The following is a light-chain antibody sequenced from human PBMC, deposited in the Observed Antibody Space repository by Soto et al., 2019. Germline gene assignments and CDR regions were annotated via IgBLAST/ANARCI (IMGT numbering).Light chain of an antibody. V-gene: IGKV3-15*01. Sequence: EIVLTQSPDTLSLSPGERATLSCRASQRVSSYSLAWYQQKPGQDPRLLIYGASTRAPGIPARFSGSGSGTEFNLTISRLQSEDFATYDCQQSYSTPLTFGGGTKVDIK. CDR3: QQSYSTPLT. CDR1: QRVSSY. CDR2: GAS. J-gene: IGKJ4*01.